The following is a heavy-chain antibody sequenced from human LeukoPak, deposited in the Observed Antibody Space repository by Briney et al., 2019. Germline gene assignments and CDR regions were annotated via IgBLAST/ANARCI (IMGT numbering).Heavy chain of an antibody. D-gene: IGHD3-10*01. CDR1: GFTFSSYS. Sequence: GGSLRLSCAASGFTFSSYSMNWVRQAPGKGLEWVSSISSSSSYIYYADSVKGRFTISRDNAKNSLYLQMNSLRAEVTALCYGARDDWDGVLWCGGTPYGMDVWGKGTTVTVSS. J-gene: IGHJ6*04. CDR2: ISSSSSYI. CDR3: ARDDWDGVLWCGGTPYGMDV. V-gene: IGHV3-21*01.